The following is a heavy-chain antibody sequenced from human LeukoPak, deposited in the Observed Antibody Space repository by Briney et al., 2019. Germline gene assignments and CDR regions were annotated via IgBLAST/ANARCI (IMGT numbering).Heavy chain of an antibody. V-gene: IGHV3-23*01. J-gene: IGHJ4*02. CDR2: ISGSGGST. CDR3: LVDYRVDY. D-gene: IGHD4-17*01. Sequence: PGGSLRLSCAASGFTFSSYSMSWVRQAPGKGLEWVSAISGSGGSTYYADSAKGRFTISRDNSKNTLYLQMNSLRAEDTAVYYCLVDYRVDYWGQGTLVTVSS. CDR1: GFTFSSYS.